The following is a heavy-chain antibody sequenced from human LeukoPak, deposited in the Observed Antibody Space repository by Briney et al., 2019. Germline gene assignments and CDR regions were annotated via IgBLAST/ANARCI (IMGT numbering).Heavy chain of an antibody. Sequence: PGESLRLSCAASGFSFSTYSMNWVRQAPGKGLEWVSSIDYSSKYIYTAYSLKGRFTTSRDNAKNSLDLQMNSLKAEDTAVYYCATPAAGPGAEYSQYWGQGTLVIVSS. J-gene: IGHJ1*01. V-gene: IGHV3-21*01. CDR2: IDYSSKYI. CDR3: ATPAAGPGAEYSQY. CDR1: GFSFSTYS. D-gene: IGHD6-13*01.